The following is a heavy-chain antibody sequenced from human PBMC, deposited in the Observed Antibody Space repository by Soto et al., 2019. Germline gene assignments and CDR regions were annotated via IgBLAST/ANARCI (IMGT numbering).Heavy chain of an antibody. V-gene: IGHV4-59*08. Sequence: SETLSLTCTVSGGSISSYYWSWIRQPPGKGLEWIGYIYYSGSTNYNPSLKSRVTISVDTSKNQFSLKLSSVTAADTAVYYCARQDYGDYTIDYWGQGTLVTVSS. J-gene: IGHJ4*02. CDR2: IYYSGST. D-gene: IGHD4-17*01. CDR1: GGSISSYY. CDR3: ARQDYGDYTIDY.